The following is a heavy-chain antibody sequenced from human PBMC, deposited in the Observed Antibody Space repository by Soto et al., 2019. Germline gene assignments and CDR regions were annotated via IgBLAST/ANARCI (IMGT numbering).Heavy chain of an antibody. D-gene: IGHD2-2*01. J-gene: IGHJ5*02. Sequence: SETLSITCTVSGGSISSSSYYWGWIRQPPGKGLEWIGSIYYSGSTYYNPSLKSRVTISVDTSKNQFSLKLSSVTAADTAVYYCARDWSPAATHWFDPWGQGTLVTVSS. CDR3: ARDWSPAATHWFDP. V-gene: IGHV4-39*02. CDR2: IYYSGST. CDR1: GGSISSSSYY.